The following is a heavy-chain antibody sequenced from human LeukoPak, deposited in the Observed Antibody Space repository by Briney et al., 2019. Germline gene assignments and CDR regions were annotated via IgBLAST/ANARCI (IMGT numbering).Heavy chain of an antibody. Sequence: GASVKVSCKASGYTFTSYYMHWVRQAPGQGLEWMGIINPSGGSTSYAQKFQGRVTMTRDTSTSTVYMELSSLRSEDTAVYYCARDLAPGDYDFWSGSDAQFDPWGQGTLVTVSS. CDR2: INPSGGST. V-gene: IGHV1-46*01. CDR3: ARDLAPGDYDFWSGSDAQFDP. J-gene: IGHJ5*02. D-gene: IGHD3-3*01. CDR1: GYTFTSYY.